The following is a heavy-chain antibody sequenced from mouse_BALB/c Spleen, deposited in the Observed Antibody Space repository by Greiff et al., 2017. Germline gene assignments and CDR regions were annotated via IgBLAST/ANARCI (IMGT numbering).Heavy chain of an antibody. CDR1: GYTFTSYW. D-gene: IGHD1-2*01. J-gene: IGHJ3*01. CDR2: INPSTGYT. Sequence: VQLQESGAELAKPGASVKMSCKASGYTFTSYWMHWVKQRPGQGLEWIGYINPSTGYTEYNQKFKDKATLTADKSSSTAYKQLSSLTSEDSAVYYCASPLLRLGFAYWGQGTLVTVSA. V-gene: IGHV1-7*01. CDR3: ASPLLRLGFAY.